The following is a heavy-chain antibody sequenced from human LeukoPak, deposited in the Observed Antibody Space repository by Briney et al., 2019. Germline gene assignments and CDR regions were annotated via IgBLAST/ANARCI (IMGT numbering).Heavy chain of an antibody. CDR3: ARGGSSVWFDP. CDR2: LHDSGRT. Sequence: SETLSLTCTVSGGSVSSGSYYWIWIRQPPGKGLEWIGYLHDSGRTNYSPSLKSRVTISVDTSKNQFSLKMSSVTAADTAVYYCARGGSSVWFDPWGQGTLVTVSS. D-gene: IGHD6-6*01. V-gene: IGHV4-61*01. CDR1: GGSVSSGSYY. J-gene: IGHJ5*02.